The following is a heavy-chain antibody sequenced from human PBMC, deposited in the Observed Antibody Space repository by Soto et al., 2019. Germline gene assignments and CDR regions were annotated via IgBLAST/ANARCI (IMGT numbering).Heavy chain of an antibody. Sequence: ASVKVSCKASGYTFTGYYMHWVRQAPGQGLEWMGWINPNSGGTNYAQKFQGRVTMTRDTSISTAYMELSRLRSDDTAVYYWARDLLPSSGYYYDYWGQGTLVTVFS. D-gene: IGHD3-22*01. CDR1: GYTFTGYY. J-gene: IGHJ4*02. V-gene: IGHV1-2*02. CDR3: ARDLLPSSGYYYDY. CDR2: INPNSGGT.